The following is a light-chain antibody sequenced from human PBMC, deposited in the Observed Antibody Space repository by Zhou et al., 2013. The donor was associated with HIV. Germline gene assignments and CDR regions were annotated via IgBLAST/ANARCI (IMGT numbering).Light chain of an antibody. CDR3: QQFSS. Sequence: EIVMTQSPATLSVSPGERATLSCRASQSVSSNLAWYQQKPGQAPRLLIYGASSRATGIPDRFSGSGSGTDFTLTISRLEPEDFAVYYCQQFSSFGQGTKLEIK. CDR2: GAS. V-gene: IGKV3D-15*01. CDR1: QSVSSN. J-gene: IGKJ2*04.